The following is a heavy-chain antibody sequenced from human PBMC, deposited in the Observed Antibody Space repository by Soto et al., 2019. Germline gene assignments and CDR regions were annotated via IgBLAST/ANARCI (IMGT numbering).Heavy chain of an antibody. CDR1: GGSFSGYY. D-gene: IGHD3-9*01. Sequence: QVQLQQWGAGLLKPSETLSLTCAVYGGSFSGYYWSWIRQPPGKGLEWIGEINHSGSTNYNPSLNSRVTISVDTPKNQFSLKLSSVTAADTAVYYCARGLYYDILTGYYYWGQGTLVTVSS. CDR3: ARGLYYDILTGYYY. J-gene: IGHJ4*02. V-gene: IGHV4-34*01. CDR2: INHSGST.